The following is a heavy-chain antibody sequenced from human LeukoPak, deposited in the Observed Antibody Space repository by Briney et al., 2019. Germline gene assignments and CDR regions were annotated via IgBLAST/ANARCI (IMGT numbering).Heavy chain of an antibody. D-gene: IGHD3-22*01. CDR3: ARDLYYYDSSGSLGY. J-gene: IGHJ4*02. CDR1: GYTFTSYA. CDR2: INPNSGGT. Sequence: GASVKVSCKASGYTFTSYAMNWVRQAPGQGLEWMGWINPNSGGTNYAQKFQGRVTMTRDTSISTAYMELSRLRSDDTAVYYCARDLYYYDSSGSLGYWGQGALVTVSS. V-gene: IGHV1-2*02.